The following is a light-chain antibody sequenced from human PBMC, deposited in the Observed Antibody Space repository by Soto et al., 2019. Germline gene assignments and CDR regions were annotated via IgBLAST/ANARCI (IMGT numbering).Light chain of an antibody. CDR2: DAS. V-gene: IGKV1-33*01. J-gene: IGKJ4*01. CDR1: HNIYNY. CDR3: LHYDNLPLT. Sequence: DIQMTQSPSSLSASVGDRVTIACQARHNIYNYLNWYHQKPGKAPKLLIFDASNLERGVPSRFSGSGSRTHFSLSINNLQPEDVGTYFCLHYDNLPLTFGGGTKVEI.